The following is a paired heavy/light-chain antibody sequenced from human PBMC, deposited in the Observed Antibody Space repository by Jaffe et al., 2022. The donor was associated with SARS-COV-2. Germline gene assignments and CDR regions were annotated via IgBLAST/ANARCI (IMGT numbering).Light chain of an antibody. CDR2: EVS. J-gene: IGLJ1*01. V-gene: IGLV2-8*01. Sequence: QSALTQPPSASGSPGQSVTISCTGTSSDVGGYNYVSWYQQHPGKAPKLMIYEVSKRPSGVPDRFSGSKSGNTASLTVSGLQAEDEADYYCSSYAGSNSYVFGTGTKVTVL. CDR1: SSDVGGYNY. CDR3: SSYAGSNSYV.
Heavy chain of an antibody. CDR1: GFTFSSYA. CDR2: ISYDGSNK. CDR3: ARYLYDFHGFDI. D-gene: IGHD3-16*01. J-gene: IGHJ3*02. V-gene: IGHV3-30*04. Sequence: QVHLVESGGGVVKPGRSLRLSCAASGFTFSSYAMHWVRQAPGKGLEWVAIISYDGSNKYYADSVKGRFTISRDNSKNTLYLQMNSLRAEDTAVYYCARYLYDFHGFDIWGLGTRVTVSS.